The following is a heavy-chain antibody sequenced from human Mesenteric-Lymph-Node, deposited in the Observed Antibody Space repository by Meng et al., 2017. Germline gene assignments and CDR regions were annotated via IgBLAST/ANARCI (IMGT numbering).Heavy chain of an antibody. Sequence: VQLQQWGEGLLKPSETLSLTCAVYGGSFSDSDGSWIRQTPGKGLEWIGEINHSGSTNYNPSLKSRVTISVDTSKNQFSLKLSSVTAADTAVYYCARIMYNWGVYWYFDLWGRGTLVTVSS. CDR3: ARIMYNWGVYWYFDL. CDR2: INHSGST. V-gene: IGHV4-34*01. J-gene: IGHJ2*01. D-gene: IGHD1-20*01. CDR1: GGSFSDSD.